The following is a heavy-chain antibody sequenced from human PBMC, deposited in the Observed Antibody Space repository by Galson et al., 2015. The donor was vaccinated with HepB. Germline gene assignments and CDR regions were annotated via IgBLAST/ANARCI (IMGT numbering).Heavy chain of an antibody. V-gene: IGHV3-30-3*01. D-gene: IGHD2-15*01. CDR2: ISYDGSNK. CDR3: ARDHEYCSGGSCYSYYYYGMDV. Sequence: SLRLSCAASGFTFSSYAMHWVRQAPGKGLEWVAVISYDGSNKYYADSVKGRFTISRDNSKNTLYLQMNSLRAEDTAVYYCARDHEYCSGGSCYSYYYYGMDVWGQGTTVTVSS. CDR1: GFTFSSYA. J-gene: IGHJ6*02.